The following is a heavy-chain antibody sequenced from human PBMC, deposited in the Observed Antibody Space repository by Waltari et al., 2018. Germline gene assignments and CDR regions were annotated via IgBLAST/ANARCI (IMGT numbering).Heavy chain of an antibody. Sequence: DVQLAEYGGGLVQPGGSLRLSCVASGFSFGYSAMNWVRHATGKAPEWVAIISGTGDGTFYSNSVRGRFTISRDNSRNTLYLQMNDLKTEDTAVYYCTKDAYDSPNHYPPTWFDPWGHGTLVTVSS. V-gene: IGHV3-23*04. CDR1: GFSFGYSA. CDR3: TKDAYDSPNHYPPTWFDP. CDR2: ISGTGDGT. D-gene: IGHD3-10*01. J-gene: IGHJ5*02.